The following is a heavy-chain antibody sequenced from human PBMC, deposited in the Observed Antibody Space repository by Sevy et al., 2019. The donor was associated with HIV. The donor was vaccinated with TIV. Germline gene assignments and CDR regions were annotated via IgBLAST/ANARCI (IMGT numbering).Heavy chain of an antibody. CDR3: AHSSGLYGSNYGMDV. Sequence: GGSLRLSCAASGVTFSSYGIHWVRQAPGKGLEWVAVISYDGSKKNHAESMKGRFTISRDNSKNTLYLEMSSLRPEDTAVYYCAHSSGLYGSNYGMDVWGQGTTVTVS. CDR2: ISYDGSKK. J-gene: IGHJ6*02. CDR1: GVTFSSYG. D-gene: IGHD1-26*01. V-gene: IGHV3-30*03.